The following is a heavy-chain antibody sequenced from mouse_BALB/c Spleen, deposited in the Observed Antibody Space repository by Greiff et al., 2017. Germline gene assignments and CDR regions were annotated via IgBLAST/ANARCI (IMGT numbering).Heavy chain of an antibody. CDR3: AREGLGRGYYYAMDY. Sequence: VQRVESGPGLVAPSQSLSITCTVSGFSLTSYGVHWVRQPPGKGLEWLGVIWAGGSTNYNSALMSRLSISKDNSKSQVFLKMNSLQTDDTAMYYCAREGLGRGYYYAMDYWGQGTSVTVSS. CDR1: GFSLTSYG. CDR2: IWAGGST. J-gene: IGHJ4*01. V-gene: IGHV2-9*02. D-gene: IGHD4-1*01.